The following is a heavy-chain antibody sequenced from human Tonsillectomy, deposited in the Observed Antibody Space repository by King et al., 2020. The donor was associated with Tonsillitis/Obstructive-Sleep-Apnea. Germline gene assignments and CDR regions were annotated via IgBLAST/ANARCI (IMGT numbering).Heavy chain of an antibody. V-gene: IGHV3-23*04. CDR2: ISGSGDRT. J-gene: IGHJ3*02. CDR1: GFTFSNYG. CDR3: AKREGYCSSTRCQRGAFDI. D-gene: IGHD2-2*01. Sequence: EVQLVESGGGLVQPGGSLRLSCAASGFTFSNYGMTWVRQAPGKGLDWVSGISGSGDRTYYVDSVKGRFTISRDNSKNTLYLQMDSLRTEDTAVYYCAKREGYCSSTRCQRGAFDIWGQGTMVTVSS.